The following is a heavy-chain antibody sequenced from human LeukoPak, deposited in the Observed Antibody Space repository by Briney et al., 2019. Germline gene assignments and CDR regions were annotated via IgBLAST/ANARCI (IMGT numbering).Heavy chain of an antibody. J-gene: IGHJ6*02. Sequence: ASVKVSCKASGYTFTSYGISWVRQAPGQGLEWMGWISAYNGNTNYAQKLQGRVTMTTDTSTSTAYMELRRLRSDDTAVYYCARDYDSSGYYLPSRVGYYYYGMDVWGQGTTVTVSS. D-gene: IGHD3-22*01. V-gene: IGHV1-18*01. CDR1: GYTFTSYG. CDR3: ARDYDSSGYYLPSRVGYYYYGMDV. CDR2: ISAYNGNT.